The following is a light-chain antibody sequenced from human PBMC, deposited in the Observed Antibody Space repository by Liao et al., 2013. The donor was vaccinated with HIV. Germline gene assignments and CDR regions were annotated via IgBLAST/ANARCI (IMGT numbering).Light chain of an antibody. CDR1: RLGNKW. V-gene: IGLV3-1*01. CDR3: QACDSSTNYV. Sequence: SYELTQPPSVSVSPGQTANITCSGQRLGNKWTSWYQQRPGQSPILVIYDDMKRPSGIPERFSGSNSANTATLTISLAQALDEADYFCQACDSSTNYVFGTGTQVTVL. CDR2: DDM. J-gene: IGLJ1*01.